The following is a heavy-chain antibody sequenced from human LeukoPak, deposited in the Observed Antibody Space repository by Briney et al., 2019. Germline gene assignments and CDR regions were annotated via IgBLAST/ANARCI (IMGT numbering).Heavy chain of an antibody. V-gene: IGHV1-18*01. D-gene: IGHD3-22*01. CDR3: ARDRSYYYDSSGYNWSDP. J-gene: IGHJ5*02. CDR2: ISAYNGNT. Sequence: ASVKVSCKASGYTFTSYGISWVRQAPGQGLEWMGWISAYNGNTNYAQKLQGRVTMTTDTSTSTAYMELRSLRSDDTAVYYCARDRSYYYDSSGYNWSDPWGQGTLVTVSS. CDR1: GYTFTSYG.